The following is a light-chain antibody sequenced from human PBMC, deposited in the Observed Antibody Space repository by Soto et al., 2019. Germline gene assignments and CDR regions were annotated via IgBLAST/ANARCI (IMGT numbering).Light chain of an antibody. Sequence: DIQMTQSPSSLSASVGDRVTITCRASQSISSYLNWYQQKPGKAPKLLIYAASSLQSGVPSRFSGSGSGTDFTLTISSLQPEDFATYYCQQSYSTLTFGPGTKVDLQ. CDR3: QQSYSTLT. J-gene: IGKJ3*01. CDR1: QSISSY. V-gene: IGKV1-39*01. CDR2: AAS.